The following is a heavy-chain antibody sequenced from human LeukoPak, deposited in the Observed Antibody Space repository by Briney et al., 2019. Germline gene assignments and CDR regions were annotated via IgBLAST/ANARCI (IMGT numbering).Heavy chain of an antibody. Sequence: ASVKVSCKASGYSFTSYDINWVRQAPGQGLEWMGYINPIDGATGYAQKFQGRLAVTRDTSITTAYMELSSLTSEDTAVYYCAKEWRGYSSNDAFDVWGQGTPVTVSS. CDR1: GYSFTSYD. CDR3: AKEWRGYSSNDAFDV. D-gene: IGHD5-18*01. J-gene: IGHJ3*01. CDR2: INPIDGAT. V-gene: IGHV1-8*01.